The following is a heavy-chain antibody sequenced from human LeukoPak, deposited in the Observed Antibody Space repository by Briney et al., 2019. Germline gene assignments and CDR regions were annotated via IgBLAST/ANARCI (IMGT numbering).Heavy chain of an antibody. J-gene: IGHJ3*02. D-gene: IGHD5-12*01. CDR3: ARELVAPGHAFDI. Sequence: SETLSLTCTVSGGFISSYYWSWIRQPPGKGLEWIGYIYYSGSTNYNPSLKSRVTISVDTSKNRFSLKLSSVTAADTAVYYCARELVAPGHAFDIWGQGTMVTVSS. V-gene: IGHV4-59*01. CDR1: GGFISSYY. CDR2: IYYSGST.